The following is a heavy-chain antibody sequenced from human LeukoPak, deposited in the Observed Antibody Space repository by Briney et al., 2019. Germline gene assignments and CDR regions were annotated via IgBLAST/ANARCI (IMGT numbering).Heavy chain of an antibody. CDR2: IYHIGSA. Sequence: PSETLSLTCTVSGGSISSYYWSWLRQPPGKGLEWIGYIYHIGSAEYNPSLKSRVSMSVDTSKNQFSLKLSSVTAADTAVYYCASQGGYYVSGEKWSDPWGQGRLVIVSS. CDR3: ASQGGYYVSGEKWSDP. V-gene: IGHV4-59*08. D-gene: IGHD3-10*01. J-gene: IGHJ5*02. CDR1: GGSISSYY.